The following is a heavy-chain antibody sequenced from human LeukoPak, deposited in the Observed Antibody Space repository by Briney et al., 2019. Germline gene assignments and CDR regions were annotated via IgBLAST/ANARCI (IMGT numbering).Heavy chain of an antibody. CDR1: GGTFSSFA. J-gene: IGHJ4*02. Sequence: GASVKVSCKGSGGTFSSFAISWVRQAPGQGLEWMGGIIPIFGTANYAPNFQGRVMIIADESTSTAYMELSSLRSEDTAVHYCASPSLSVSNGYDSPFVYWGQGTLVSVSS. D-gene: IGHD5-12*01. CDR2: IIPIFGTA. V-gene: IGHV1-69*01. CDR3: ASPSLSVSNGYDSPFVY.